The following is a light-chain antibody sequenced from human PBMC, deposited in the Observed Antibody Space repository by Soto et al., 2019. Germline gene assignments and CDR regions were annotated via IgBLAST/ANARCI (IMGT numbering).Light chain of an antibody. V-gene: IGLV1-40*01. Sequence: QSVLTQPPSVSGAPGQRVTISCTGSSSNIGAGYDVHWYQQLPGTAPKLLIYGNSNRPSGVPDRFSGSKSGTSASLAITGLQAEDEADYYCQSYDSSLSGVVCGGGTKPTVL. CDR2: GNS. CDR1: SSNIGAGYD. CDR3: QSYDSSLSGVV. J-gene: IGLJ2*01.